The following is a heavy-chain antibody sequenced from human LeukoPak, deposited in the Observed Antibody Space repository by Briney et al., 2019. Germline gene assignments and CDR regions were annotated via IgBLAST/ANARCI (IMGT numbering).Heavy chain of an antibody. V-gene: IGHV3-23*01. Sequence: GGSLRLSCAASGFTFSSSAMSWVRQVPGKGLEWVSGISASGGSTYYADSVKGRFTISRDNSKNTLYLQMNSLRAEDTAVYYCARDTRAVTTQNYYYYGMDVWGQGTTVTVSS. J-gene: IGHJ6*02. CDR3: ARDTRAVTTQNYYYYGMDV. CDR1: GFTFSSSA. D-gene: IGHD4-17*01. CDR2: ISASGGST.